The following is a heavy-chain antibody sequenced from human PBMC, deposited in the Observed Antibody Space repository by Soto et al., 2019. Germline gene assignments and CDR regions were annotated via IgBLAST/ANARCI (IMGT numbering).Heavy chain of an antibody. V-gene: IGHV5-51*01. D-gene: IGHD3-22*01. CDR1: GYSFTSYW. J-gene: IGHJ4*02. Sequence: GESLKISCKGSGYSFTSYWVGWVRQMPGKGLEWMGIIYPGDSDTRYSPSFQGQVTISADKSISTAYLQWSSLKASDTAMYYCARPYYYDSSGYYYFDYWGQGTPVTVSS. CDR3: ARPYYYDSSGYYYFDY. CDR2: IYPGDSDT.